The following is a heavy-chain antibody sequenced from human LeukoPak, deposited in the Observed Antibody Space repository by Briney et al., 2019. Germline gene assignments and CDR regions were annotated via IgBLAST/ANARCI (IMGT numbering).Heavy chain of an antibody. J-gene: IGHJ3*02. CDR3: ARAEGYYYDTDDAFDI. V-gene: IGHV4-59*01. Sequence: PSETLSLTCTVSGGSISSYYWSWIRQPPGKGLEWIGYIYYSGSTNYNPSLKSRVTISVDTSKNQFSLKLSSVTAADTAVYYCARAEGYYYDTDDAFDIWGQGTMVTVSS. D-gene: IGHD3-22*01. CDR1: GGSISSYY. CDR2: IYYSGST.